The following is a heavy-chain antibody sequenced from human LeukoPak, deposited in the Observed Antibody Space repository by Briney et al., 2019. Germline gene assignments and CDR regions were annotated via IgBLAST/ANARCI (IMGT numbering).Heavy chain of an antibody. CDR3: ARAPAAEVYWGSGSYKSFDY. Sequence: PGGSLRLSCAASGFTFSSYSMHWVRQAPGKGLEWVAVISYDGGNNYADSVKGRFTISRDNSKNTLYLQMNSLRAEDTAVYYCARAPAAEVYWGSGSYKSFDYWGQGTLVTVSS. V-gene: IGHV3-30-3*01. CDR2: ISYDGGN. J-gene: IGHJ4*02. CDR1: GFTFSSYS. D-gene: IGHD3-10*01.